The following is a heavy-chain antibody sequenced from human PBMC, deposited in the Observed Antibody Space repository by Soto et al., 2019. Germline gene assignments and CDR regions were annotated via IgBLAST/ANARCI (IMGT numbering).Heavy chain of an antibody. CDR1: GGSFSGYY. CDR2: ISHSGST. CDR3: ARGEIVVVVAATGPHYFDY. J-gene: IGHJ4*02. D-gene: IGHD2-15*01. Sequence: QVQLQQWGAGLLKPSETLSLTCAVYGGSFSGYYWSWIRQPPGKGLEWIGEISHSGSTNYNPSLKSRVTISVDTSKNQFSLKLSSVTAADTAVYYCARGEIVVVVAATGPHYFDYWGQGTLVTVSS. V-gene: IGHV4-34*01.